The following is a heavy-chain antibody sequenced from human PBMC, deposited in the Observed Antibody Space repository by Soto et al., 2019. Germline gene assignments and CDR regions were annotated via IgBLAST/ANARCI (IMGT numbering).Heavy chain of an antibody. V-gene: IGHV1-2*02. J-gene: IGHJ3*02. Sequence: QVHLVQSGAEVKKPGALVKVSCKASRDTFTGYYMHWVRQAPGQGLEWMGWINPNSGGPNYAQKFQGRVTMTRDTSISTVYMELSRLRSDDTAVYYCARARIPDAFDIWGQGTMVTVSS. CDR1: RDTFTGYY. CDR3: ARARIPDAFDI. CDR2: INPNSGGP.